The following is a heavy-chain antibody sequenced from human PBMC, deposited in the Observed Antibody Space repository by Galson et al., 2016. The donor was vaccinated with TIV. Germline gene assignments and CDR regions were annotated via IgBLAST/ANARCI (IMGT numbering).Heavy chain of an antibody. V-gene: IGHV1-69*01. CDR3: ARPSSSCRGCSYYYYMDV. Sequence: CKASGGTFNIYAISWVRQAPGQGLEWMGGILPIFGAATYAQKFQGRVSITADESTNTAYMELSSLKSDDTAMYYCARPSSSCRGCSYYYYMDVWGKGTTVTVSS. CDR2: ILPIFGAA. D-gene: IGHD6-19*01. J-gene: IGHJ6*03. CDR1: GGTFNIYA.